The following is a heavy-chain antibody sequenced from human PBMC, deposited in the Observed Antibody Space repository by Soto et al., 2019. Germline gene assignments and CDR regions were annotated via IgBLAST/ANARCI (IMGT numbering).Heavy chain of an antibody. D-gene: IGHD3-9*01. V-gene: IGHV4-31*03. CDR3: ARGNYDILTGLYYFDY. CDR1: GGSISSGGYY. CDR2: IYYSGST. J-gene: IGHJ4*02. Sequence: QVQLQESGPGLVKPSQTLSLTCTVSGGSISSGGYYWSWIRQHPGKGLEWIGYIYYSGSTYYNPSLKSRVTISVDTSKNQFSLKLSSVTAADTAVYYCARGNYDILTGLYYFDYWGQGTLVTVSS.